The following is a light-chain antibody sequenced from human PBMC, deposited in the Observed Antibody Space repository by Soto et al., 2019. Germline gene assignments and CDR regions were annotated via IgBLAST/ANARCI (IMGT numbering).Light chain of an antibody. CDR2: GNT. V-gene: IGLV1-40*01. CDR1: DSNIGAGYD. CDR3: QSFDNSLSGFYV. Sequence: QSALTQTPSVSGAPGQTITISCTGTDSNIGAGYDVHWYQHLPGRAPKLLIFGNTHRPSGVPDRFSGSKSGTSASLAITGLHPEDEADYYCQSFDNSLSGFYVFGSGTKLTVL. J-gene: IGLJ1*01.